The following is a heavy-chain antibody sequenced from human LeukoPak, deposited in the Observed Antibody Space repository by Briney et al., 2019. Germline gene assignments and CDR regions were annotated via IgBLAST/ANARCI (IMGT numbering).Heavy chain of an antibody. CDR3: AITGVRDFDS. Sequence: GGSLRLSCAASGFTFSSSTMTWVRPTPGKGLEWVSSITSGGGGTYHADSVKGRFIISRDDTKDTLFLQMNSLRADDTAIYYCAITGVRDFDSWGQGILVTVSS. CDR2: ITSGGGGT. J-gene: IGHJ4*02. V-gene: IGHV3-23*01. D-gene: IGHD4-11*01. CDR1: GFTFSSST.